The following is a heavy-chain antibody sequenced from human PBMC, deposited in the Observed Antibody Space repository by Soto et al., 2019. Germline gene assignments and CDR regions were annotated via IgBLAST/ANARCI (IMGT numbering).Heavy chain of an antibody. CDR2: FDPEDGET. J-gene: IGHJ6*02. CDR3: ATVSGTLMVSGMDV. CDR1: GYTLTELS. Sequence: ASVKVSCTVSGYTLTELSMHWVRQAPGKGLEWMGGFDPEDGETIYAQKFQGRVTMTEDISTDTAYMELSSLRSEDTAVYYCATVSGTLMVSGMDVWGQGTTVTVSS. V-gene: IGHV1-24*01. D-gene: IGHD2-8*01.